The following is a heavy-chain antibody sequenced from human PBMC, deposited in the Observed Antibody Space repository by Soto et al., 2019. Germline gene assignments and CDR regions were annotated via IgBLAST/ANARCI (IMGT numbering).Heavy chain of an antibody. CDR1: GFTFSNYA. Sequence: PGGSLRLSCVPSGFTFSNYAMTWVRQAPGKGLEWVSSITGSGSATYHAASVKGRFTISRDNAKNTLYLQMNSLKAEDSAIYYCAKSSGWYVNTWLDPWGQGTLVTVSS. V-gene: IGHV3-23*01. D-gene: IGHD6-19*01. J-gene: IGHJ5*02. CDR2: ITGSGSAT. CDR3: AKSSGWYVNTWLDP.